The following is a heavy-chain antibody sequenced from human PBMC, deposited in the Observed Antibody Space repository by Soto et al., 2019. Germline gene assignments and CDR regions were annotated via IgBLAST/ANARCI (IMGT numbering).Heavy chain of an antibody. D-gene: IGHD4-4*01. CDR2: IWYDGSLK. J-gene: IGHJ5*02. CDR3: ARGATVINEGGNHWFDP. CDR1: GFIFSSYG. Sequence: QVQLVESGGGVVQPGRSLRLSCAASGFIFSSYGMHWVRQAPGKGPEWVAVIWYDGSLKYYADSVKGRFTISRDNSKNTVNLQVNGLRAEDTAVYYCARGATVINEGGNHWFDPWGQGTLVTVSS. V-gene: IGHV3-33*01.